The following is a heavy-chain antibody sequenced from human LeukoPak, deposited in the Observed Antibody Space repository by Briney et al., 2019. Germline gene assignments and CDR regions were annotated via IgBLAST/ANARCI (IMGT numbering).Heavy chain of an antibody. D-gene: IGHD3-10*01. V-gene: IGHV3-7*01. J-gene: IGHJ6*02. CDR1: GFTFSSYW. CDR2: IKQDGSEK. CDR3: ARVDNGSGRSYYYYGMDV. Sequence: GGFLRLSCAASGFTFSSYWMSWVRQAPGKGLEWVANIKQDGSEKYYVDSVKGRFTISRDNAKNSLYLQMNSLRAEDTAVYYCARVDNGSGRSYYYYGMDVWGQGTTVTVSS.